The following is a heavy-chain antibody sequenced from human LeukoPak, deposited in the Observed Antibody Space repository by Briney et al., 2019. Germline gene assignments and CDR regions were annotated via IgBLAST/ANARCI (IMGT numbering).Heavy chain of an antibody. D-gene: IGHD2-21*02. J-gene: IGHJ6*03. CDR2: IIPIFGTA. Sequence: ASVKVSCKASGYTFTGYYMHWVRQAPGQGLEWMGGIIPIFGTANYAQKFQGRVTITADESTSTAYMELSSLRSEDTAVYYCARGECGGDCYSLSDYYYYMDVWGKGTTVTISS. CDR1: GYTFTGYY. V-gene: IGHV1-69*13. CDR3: ARGECGGDCYSLSDYYYYMDV.